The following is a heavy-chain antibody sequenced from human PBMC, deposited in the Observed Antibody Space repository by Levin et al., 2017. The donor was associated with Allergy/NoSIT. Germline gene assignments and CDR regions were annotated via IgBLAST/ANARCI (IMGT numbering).Heavy chain of an antibody. CDR2: INPNSGGT. V-gene: IGHV1-2*04. J-gene: IGHJ3*02. D-gene: IGHD3-22*01. Sequence: AGESLKISCKASGYTFTGYYMHWVRQAPGQGLEWMGWINPNSGGTNYAQKFQGWVTMTRDTSISTAYMELSRLRSDDTAVYYCARSAIYSSGYAFDIWGQGTMVTVSS. CDR3: ARSAIYSSGYAFDI. CDR1: GYTFTGYY.